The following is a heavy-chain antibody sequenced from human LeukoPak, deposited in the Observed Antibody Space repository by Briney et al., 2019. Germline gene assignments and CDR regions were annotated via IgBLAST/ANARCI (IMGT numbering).Heavy chain of an antibody. CDR1: GFTLSDDY. D-gene: IGHD6-13*01. CDR2: ISSSSSYT. CDR3: ARDPHSSWYYFDY. Sequence: GGSLRLSCAASGFTLSDDYMSWIRQAPGKGLEWISSISSSSSYTNYADSVKGRFTITRDNAKNSLYLQMNSLRAEDTAVYYCARDPHSSWYYFDYWGEGTLVTVPS. J-gene: IGHJ4*02. V-gene: IGHV3-11*05.